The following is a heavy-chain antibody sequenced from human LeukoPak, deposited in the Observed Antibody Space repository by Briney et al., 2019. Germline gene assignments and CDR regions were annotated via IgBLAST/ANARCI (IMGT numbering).Heavy chain of an antibody. D-gene: IGHD1-26*01. V-gene: IGHV1-8*01. CDR1: GYTFTSYN. CDR3: TRSVGAPGHFDF. Sequence: ASVNVSCKTSGYTFTSYNINWVRQATGQGLEWMGWMNPNSGNTDSAQKFQGRVTMTRDTSINTAYMELTSLRFEDTAVYYCTRSVGAPGHFDFWGQGTLVTVSS. J-gene: IGHJ4*02. CDR2: MNPNSGNT.